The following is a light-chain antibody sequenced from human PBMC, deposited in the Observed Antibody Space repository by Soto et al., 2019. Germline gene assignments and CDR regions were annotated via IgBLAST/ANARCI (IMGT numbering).Light chain of an antibody. CDR1: SSDVGGYNY. Sequence: QSVLTQPPSASGSPGQSVTISCTGTSSDVGGYNYLSWYQHRPGKAPQLIIYEVTKRPSGVPNRFSGSKSGNTASLTVSGLQAEDEADYYCSSYAGSSNVFGTGTKLTVL. J-gene: IGLJ1*01. V-gene: IGLV2-8*01. CDR3: SSYAGSSNV. CDR2: EVT.